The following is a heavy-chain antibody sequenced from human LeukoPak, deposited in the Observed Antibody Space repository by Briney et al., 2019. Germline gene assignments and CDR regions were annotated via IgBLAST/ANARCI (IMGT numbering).Heavy chain of an antibody. CDR1: GFTFSNYW. V-gene: IGHV3-7*01. J-gene: IGHJ3*02. Sequence: GGSLRLSCAGSGFTFSNYWMTWVRQAPGKGLEGVANVKQDESEKHDVDSVKGRFTISRDNAKSSLYLRMDSLRVEDTAVYYCARDRDYHDDRTDYYYDAFDIWGQGTTVTVSS. CDR3: ARDRDYHDDRTDYYYDAFDI. D-gene: IGHD3-22*01. CDR2: VKQDESEK.